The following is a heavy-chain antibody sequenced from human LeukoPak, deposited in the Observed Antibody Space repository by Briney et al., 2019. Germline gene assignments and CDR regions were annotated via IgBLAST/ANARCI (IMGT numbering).Heavy chain of an antibody. CDR1: GFTFSSYA. V-gene: IGHV3-23*01. J-gene: IGHJ4*02. CDR3: ARDEWELPFDY. Sequence: GWSLRLSCAASGFTFSSYAMSWVRQAPGKGLEWVSAISGSGGSTYYADSVKGRFTISRDNAKNSLYLQMNSLRAEDTAVYYCARDEWELPFDYWGQGTLVTVSS. CDR2: ISGSGGST. D-gene: IGHD1-26*01.